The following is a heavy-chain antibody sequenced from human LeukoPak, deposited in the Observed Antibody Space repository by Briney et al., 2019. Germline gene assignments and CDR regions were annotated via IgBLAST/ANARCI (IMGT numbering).Heavy chain of an antibody. J-gene: IGHJ4*02. D-gene: IGHD6-19*01. V-gene: IGHV3-23*01. CDR3: ASGSGWYSNYFDY. CDR2: ISGSGGST. CDR1: GFTFSSYA. Sequence: GGSLRLSCAASGFTFSSYAMSWVRQAPGKGLEWVSAISGSGGSTYYADSVKGRFTISRDNSKNTLYLQMNSLRAEDTAVCYCASGSGWYSNYFDYWGQGTLVTVSS.